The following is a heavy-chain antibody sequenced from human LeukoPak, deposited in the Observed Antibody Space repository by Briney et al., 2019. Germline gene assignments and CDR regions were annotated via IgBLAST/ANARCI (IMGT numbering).Heavy chain of an antibody. CDR3: AKESGQLDV. Sequence: PGGSLRLSCAASGFTFTCYAMSWVRQAPGKGLEWVSVISGGGSSTYYADSVKGRFTVSRDNSKNTLYLQMNSLRGEDTAVYYCAKESGQLDVWGKGTTVTVSS. CDR2: ISGGGSST. V-gene: IGHV3-23*01. D-gene: IGHD3-3*01. CDR1: GFTFTCYA. J-gene: IGHJ6*04.